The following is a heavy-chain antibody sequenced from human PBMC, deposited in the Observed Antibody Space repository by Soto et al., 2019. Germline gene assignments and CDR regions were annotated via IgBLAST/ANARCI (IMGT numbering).Heavy chain of an antibody. CDR3: ARVRLSISVNDALDV. Sequence: QVHLVESGGGVVQPGRSLRLSCAASGFPFSDYVIHWVRQAAGKGLEWVASMTYDGATEYYADSVKGRFTVSRENSKRTLCLQMNSLRPEDTAVYYCARVRLSISVNDALDVWGQGTTVTVSS. J-gene: IGHJ3*01. D-gene: IGHD2-2*01. CDR2: MTYDGATE. CDR1: GFPFSDYV. V-gene: IGHV3-30*14.